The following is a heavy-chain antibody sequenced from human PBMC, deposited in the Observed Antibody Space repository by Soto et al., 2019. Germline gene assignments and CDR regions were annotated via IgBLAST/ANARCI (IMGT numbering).Heavy chain of an antibody. Sequence: ASVKVSCKASGYTFTSYDINWVRQATGQGLEWMGWMNPNSGNTGYAQKFQGRVTMTRNTSISTAYMELSSLRSEDTAVYYCAREDCSGGSCFYYYMDFWGKGTTVTVSS. D-gene: IGHD2-15*01. CDR3: AREDCSGGSCFYYYMDF. CDR2: MNPNSGNT. J-gene: IGHJ6*03. V-gene: IGHV1-8*01. CDR1: GYTFTSYD.